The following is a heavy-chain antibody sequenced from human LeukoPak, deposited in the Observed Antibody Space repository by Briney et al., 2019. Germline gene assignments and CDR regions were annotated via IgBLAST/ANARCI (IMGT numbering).Heavy chain of an antibody. D-gene: IGHD6-19*01. CDR3: AKEADSSGWYGVDY. CDR1: GFTFSSYG. Sequence: GRSLRLSCAASGFTFSSYGMHWVRQAPGKGLEWVAVISYDGSNKYYADSVKGRFTISRDNSKNTLYLQMNSLRAEDTAVYYCAKEADSSGWYGVDYWGQGTLVTVSS. CDR2: ISYDGSNK. V-gene: IGHV3-30*18. J-gene: IGHJ4*02.